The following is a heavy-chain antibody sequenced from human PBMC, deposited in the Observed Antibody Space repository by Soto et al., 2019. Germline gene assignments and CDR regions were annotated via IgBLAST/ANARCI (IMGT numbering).Heavy chain of an antibody. CDR1: GFTFSNAW. J-gene: IGHJ3*02. D-gene: IGHD3-3*01. CDR3: TTDPGLVIFGVVIANDAFDI. CDR2: IKSKTDGGTT. Sequence: PGGSLRLSCAASGFTFSNAWMSWVRQAPGKGLEWVGRIKSKTDGGTTDYAAPVKGRFTISRDDSKNTLYLQMNSLKTEDTAVYYCTTDPGLVIFGVVIANDAFDIWGQGTMVTVSS. V-gene: IGHV3-15*01.